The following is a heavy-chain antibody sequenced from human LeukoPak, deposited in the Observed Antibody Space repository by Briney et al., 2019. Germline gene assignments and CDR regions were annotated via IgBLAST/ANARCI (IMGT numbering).Heavy chain of an antibody. CDR2: IHTSGTT. J-gene: IGHJ4*02. D-gene: IGHD3-22*01. CDR3: ARDGDGGGYPDY. Sequence: SETLSLTCSVSGGSVSTHYWSWIRQPAGKGLEWIGRIHTSGTTNYNPSLKSRVTLSLDTSNNQLSLTVTSVTAADTAMYFCARDGDGGGYPDYWGQGTLVTVSS. V-gene: IGHV4-4*07. CDR1: GGSVSTHY.